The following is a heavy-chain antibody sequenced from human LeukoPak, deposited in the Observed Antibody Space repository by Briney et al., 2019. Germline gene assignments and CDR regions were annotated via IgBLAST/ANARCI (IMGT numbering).Heavy chain of an antibody. CDR1: GGSISSSSYY. V-gene: IGHV4-39*07. CDR2: IYYSWST. J-gene: IGHJ5*02. CDR3: ARGIYCSGGSCYFAVWFDP. D-gene: IGHD2-15*01. Sequence: SETLSLTCTVSGGSISSSSYYWGWIRQPPGKGLEGIGSIYYSWSTYYNPSLKSRVTISADTSKNQFSLKLSSVPAADTAVYYCARGIYCSGGSCYFAVWFDPWGQGTLVTVSS.